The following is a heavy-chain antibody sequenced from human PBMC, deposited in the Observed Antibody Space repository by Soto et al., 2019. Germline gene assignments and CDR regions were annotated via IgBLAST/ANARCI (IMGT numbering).Heavy chain of an antibody. CDR2: IGTAGDT. CDR1: GFTFSSYD. V-gene: IGHV3-13*01. Sequence: EVQLVESGGGLVQPGGSLRLSCAASGFTFSSYDMHWVRQATGKGLEWVSAIGTAGDTYYPGSVKGRFTISRENAKNSLYLQMNSLRAGDAAVYYCARGSHMVRGEGGATDFDYWGQGTLVTVSS. D-gene: IGHD3-10*01. CDR3: ARGSHMVRGEGGATDFDY. J-gene: IGHJ4*02.